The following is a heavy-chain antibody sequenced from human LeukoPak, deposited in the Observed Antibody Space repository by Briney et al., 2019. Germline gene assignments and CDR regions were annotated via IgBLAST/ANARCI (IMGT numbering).Heavy chain of an antibody. CDR2: ISYDGGNK. Sequence: GRSLRLSCAASGFTFSSYAMHWVRQAPGKGLEWVAVISYDGGNKYYADSVKGRFTISRDNSKNTLYLQMNSLRAEDTAVYYCAREGIYYFDYWGQGTLVTVSS. CDR1: GFTFSSYA. D-gene: IGHD3-10*01. CDR3: AREGIYYFDY. V-gene: IGHV3-30-3*01. J-gene: IGHJ4*02.